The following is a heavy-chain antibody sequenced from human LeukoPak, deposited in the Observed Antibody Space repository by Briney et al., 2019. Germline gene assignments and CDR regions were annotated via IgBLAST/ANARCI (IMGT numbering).Heavy chain of an antibody. J-gene: IGHJ4*02. D-gene: IGHD3-10*01. CDR2: IYYSGST. Sequence: SETLSLTCTVSGGSMSSYYWSWIRQPPGKGLEWIGYIYYSGSTNYNPSLKSRAIISVDTSKNQFSLKLSSVTAADTAVYYCARQGGSGSYYPPHFDYWGQGTLVTVSS. CDR1: GGSMSSYY. V-gene: IGHV4-59*01. CDR3: ARQGGSGSYYPPHFDY.